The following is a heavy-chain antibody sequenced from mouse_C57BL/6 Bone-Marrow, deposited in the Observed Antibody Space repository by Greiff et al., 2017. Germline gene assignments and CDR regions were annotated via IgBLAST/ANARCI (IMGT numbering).Heavy chain of an antibody. CDR1: GYAFSSYW. V-gene: IGHV1-80*01. CDR2: IYPGDGDT. Sequence: VKLMESGAELVKPGASVKLSCKASGYAFSSYWMNWVKQRPGKGLEWIGQIYPGDGDTNYNGKFKGKATLTADKSSSTAYMQLSSQTSEDYAVYFWAKGLFDYWGRGKALTVSS. CDR3: AKGLFDY. J-gene: IGHJ2*01.